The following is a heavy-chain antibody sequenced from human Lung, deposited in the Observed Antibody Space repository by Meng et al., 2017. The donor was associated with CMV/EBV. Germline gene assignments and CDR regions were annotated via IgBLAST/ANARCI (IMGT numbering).Heavy chain of an antibody. CDR3: LRRSGGSV. CDR2: IPHRGSS. J-gene: IGHJ1*01. Sequence: QVQLGESGPALVTPSETLSLTCAVSGDSITNHNWWAWVRQPPGKGLEWIGEIPHRGSSAYNPSLKSRVSMSIDKSKNQFSLKLTSVTAADTAVYHCLRRSGGSVWGQGTLVTVSS. D-gene: IGHD3-10*01. CDR1: GDSITNHNW. V-gene: IGHV4-4*02.